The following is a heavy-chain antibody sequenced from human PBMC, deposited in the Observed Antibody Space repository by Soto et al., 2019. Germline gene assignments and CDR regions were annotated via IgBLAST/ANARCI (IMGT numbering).Heavy chain of an antibody. CDR3: ARDGPVTDAFDI. V-gene: IGHV3-33*01. CDR1: VFTFTSYV. CDR2: IWYDGSNK. Sequence: WGSLTLFCAASVFTFTSYVIHWVCQAPGKGLEWVAVIWYDGSNKYYADSVKGRFTISRDNSKNTLYLQMNSLRAEDTAVYYCARDGPVTDAFDIRGQGTRVTV. D-gene: IGHD4-17*01. J-gene: IGHJ3*02.